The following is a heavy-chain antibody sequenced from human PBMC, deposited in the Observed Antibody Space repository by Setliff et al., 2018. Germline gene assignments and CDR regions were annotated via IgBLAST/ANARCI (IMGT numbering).Heavy chain of an antibody. CDR3: AKRGDSSSWLEY. CDR2: IRAGSDNI. V-gene: IGHV3-NL1*01. CDR1: GFNFRSYA. J-gene: IGHJ4*02. D-gene: IGHD6-13*01. Sequence: GGSLRLSCVASGFNFRSYAMHWVRQASGKGLEWVSGIRAGSDNIAYADSVKGRFTISRDDSKKTLYLQMNSLRAEDTAVYYCAKRGDSSSWLEYWGQGTLVTVSS.